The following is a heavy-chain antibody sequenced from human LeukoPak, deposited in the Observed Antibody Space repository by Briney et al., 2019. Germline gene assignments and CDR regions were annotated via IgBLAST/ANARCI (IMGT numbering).Heavy chain of an antibody. CDR3: ASVKHYYMDV. J-gene: IGHJ6*03. CDR2: INHSGST. V-gene: IGHV4-34*01. Sequence: TSETLSLTCAVYGGSFSGYYWSWIRQPPGKGLEWIGEINHSGSTNYNPSLKSRVTISVDTSKNQFSLKLSSVTAADTAVYYCASVKHYYMDVWGKGTTVTISS. CDR1: GGSFSGYY.